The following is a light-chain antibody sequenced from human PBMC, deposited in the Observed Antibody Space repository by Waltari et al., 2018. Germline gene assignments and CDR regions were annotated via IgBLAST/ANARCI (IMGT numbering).Light chain of an antibody. CDR3: QQSYSTPPWT. Sequence: DIQMTQSPSSLSASVGDRVTITCRASQSISSYLNWYPQKPGKAPKLLIYAASSLQRGVPSRFSGSGSGTDFTLTISSLQPEDFATYYCQQSYSTPPWTFGQGTKVEIK. CDR1: QSISSY. CDR2: AAS. J-gene: IGKJ1*01. V-gene: IGKV1-39*01.